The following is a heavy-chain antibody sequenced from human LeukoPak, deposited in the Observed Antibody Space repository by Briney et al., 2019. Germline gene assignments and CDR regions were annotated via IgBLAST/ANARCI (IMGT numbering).Heavy chain of an antibody. CDR1: GYTFTSYY. CDR2: INPSGGST. D-gene: IGHD1-1*01. Sequence: ASVKVSCKASGYTFTSYYMHWVRQAPGQGLEWMGIINPSGGSTSYAQKFQGRVTMTRDTSISTAYMELSRLRSDDTAVYYCARGGTVGYYYYYYMDVWGKGTTVTVSS. J-gene: IGHJ6*03. CDR3: ARGGTVGYYYYYYMDV. V-gene: IGHV1-46*03.